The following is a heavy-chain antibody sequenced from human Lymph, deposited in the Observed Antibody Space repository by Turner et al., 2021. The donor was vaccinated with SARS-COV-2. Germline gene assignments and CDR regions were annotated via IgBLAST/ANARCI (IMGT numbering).Heavy chain of an antibody. CDR1: GFTVSSNY. CDR3: ARDLGPLAFDI. V-gene: IGHV3-53*02. CDR2: IYIGGTT. J-gene: IGHJ3*02. Sequence: EVQLVETGGGLIQPGGPLRLSCAASGFTVSSNYMSWVRQAPGKGLEWVSVIYIGGTTYYADSVKGRFTISRDNSKNTLYLQMNSLRAEDTAVYYCARDLGPLAFDIWGQGTMVTVSS.